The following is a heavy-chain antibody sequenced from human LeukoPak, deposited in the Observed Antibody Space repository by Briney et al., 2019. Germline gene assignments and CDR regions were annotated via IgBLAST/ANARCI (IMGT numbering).Heavy chain of an antibody. V-gene: IGHV4-59*01. CDR2: IYYSGST. Sequence: PETLSLTRTVSGGSISSYYWSWIRQPPGKGLEWIGYIYYSGSTNYNPSLKSRVTISVDTSKNQFSLKLSSVTAADTAVYYCASTSAVTPYNWFDPWGQGTLVTVSS. J-gene: IGHJ5*02. CDR1: GGSISSYY. D-gene: IGHD4-11*01. CDR3: ASTSAVTPYNWFDP.